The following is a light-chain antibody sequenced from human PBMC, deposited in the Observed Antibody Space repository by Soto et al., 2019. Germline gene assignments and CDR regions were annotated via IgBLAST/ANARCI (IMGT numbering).Light chain of an antibody. CDR3: SSYAGSNNYV. V-gene: IGLV2-8*01. J-gene: IGLJ1*01. CDR2: EVS. CDR1: SSDVGGYNY. Sequence: SVLNQPPSASGSPGQSVTISCTETSSDVGGYNYVSWYQQHPGKAPKLMIYEVSKRPSGVPDRFSGSKSGNTASLTVSGLQAEDEADYYCSSYAGSNNYVFGTGTKVTVL.